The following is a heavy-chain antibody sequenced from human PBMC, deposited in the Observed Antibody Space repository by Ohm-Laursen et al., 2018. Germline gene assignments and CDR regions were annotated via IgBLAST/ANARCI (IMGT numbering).Heavy chain of an antibody. Sequence: SLRLSCSASGFTFSSYWMSWVRQAPGKGLEWVANIKQDGSEKYYVDSVKGRFSISRDNTKNSLSLQMNSLRAEDTAVYYCAKGASQSTIFAAGMDVWGQGTTVTVSS. CDR1: GFTFSSYW. D-gene: IGHD3-3*01. J-gene: IGHJ6*02. V-gene: IGHV3-7*03. CDR3: AKGASQSTIFAAGMDV. CDR2: IKQDGSEK.